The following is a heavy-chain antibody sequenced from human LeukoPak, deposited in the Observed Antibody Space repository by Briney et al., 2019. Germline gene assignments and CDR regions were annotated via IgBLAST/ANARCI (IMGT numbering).Heavy chain of an antibody. D-gene: IGHD6-13*01. CDR1: GASISAYY. Sequence: PSETLSLTCTVSGASISAYYWTWIRQPAGKGLEWIGRIYSGGSTNYSPSLKSRVTMSVDPSKKQFSLKLTSVTAADTAVYYCAKNAGDLWGRGTLVTVSS. V-gene: IGHV4-4*07. CDR2: IYSGGST. J-gene: IGHJ5*02. CDR3: AKNAGDL.